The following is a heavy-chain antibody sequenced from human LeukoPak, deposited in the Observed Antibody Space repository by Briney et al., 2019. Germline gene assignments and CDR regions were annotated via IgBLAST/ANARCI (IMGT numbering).Heavy chain of an antibody. V-gene: IGHV1-2*04. CDR2: INPNSGGT. CDR3: ARHSSGWYYGMDV. J-gene: IGHJ6*02. D-gene: IGHD6-19*01. CDR1: GYTFTGYY. Sequence: ASVKVSCKASGYTFTGYYMHWVRQAPGQGLEWMGWINPNSGGTNYAQKFQGWVTMTRDTSISTAYMELSRLRSDDTAVYYCARHSSGWYYGMDVWGQGTTVTVSS.